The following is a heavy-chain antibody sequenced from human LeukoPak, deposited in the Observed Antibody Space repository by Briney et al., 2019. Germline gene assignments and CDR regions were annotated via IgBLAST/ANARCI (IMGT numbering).Heavy chain of an antibody. V-gene: IGHV1-2*02. D-gene: IGHD5-24*01. CDR3: ATSRDGYNFHYFDY. J-gene: IGHJ4*02. Sequence: ASVKVSCKASGYTFTGYYIRWVRGAPGQGLEWRGGFDPNSGGTNYAQKFQGRVTMTRDTSISTAYMELSRLRSDDTAVYYCATSRDGYNFHYFDYWGQGTLVTVSS. CDR1: GYTFTGYY. CDR2: FDPNSGGT.